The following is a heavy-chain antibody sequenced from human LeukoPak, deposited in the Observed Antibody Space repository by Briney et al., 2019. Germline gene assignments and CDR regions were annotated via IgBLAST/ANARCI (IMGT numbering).Heavy chain of an antibody. CDR1: GFTVRSNY. CDR2: IYSGGST. Sequence: GGSLRLSCAASGFTVRSNYMSWVRQAPGKGLEWVSVIYSGGSTNYADSVKGRFTISRDNSKNTLYLQMNSLRAEDTAVYYCARDKNPGIAADWGQGTLVTVSS. D-gene: IGHD6-13*01. V-gene: IGHV3-53*01. J-gene: IGHJ4*02. CDR3: ARDKNPGIAAD.